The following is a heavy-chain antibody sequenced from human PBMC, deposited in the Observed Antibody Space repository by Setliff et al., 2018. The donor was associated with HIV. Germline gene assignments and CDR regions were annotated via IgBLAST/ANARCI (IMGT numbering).Heavy chain of an antibody. CDR3: ARPSLSLVRGIINSGDRFFDY. CDR1: GASVNRNNYY. J-gene: IGHJ4*02. Sequence: PSETLSLTCTVSGASVNRNNYYWGWIRQPPGRGLEWIASIYYSGTTYYNPSLKSRVTISVDTSKNQFSLKLSSVTAADTAVYYCARPSLSLVRGIINSGDRFFDYWGQGSLVTVSS. V-gene: IGHV4-39*01. CDR2: IYYSGTT. D-gene: IGHD3-10*01.